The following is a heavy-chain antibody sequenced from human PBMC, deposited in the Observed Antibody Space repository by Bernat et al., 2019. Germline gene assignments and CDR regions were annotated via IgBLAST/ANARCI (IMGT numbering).Heavy chain of an antibody. CDR2: IYDSGST. V-gene: IGHV4-61*01. CDR3: ATADYYYDSGSFYTFDY. CDR1: GGSVSSGSYY. D-gene: IGHD3-10*01. J-gene: IGHJ4*02. Sequence: QVQLQESGPGLVKPSETLSLTCTVSGGSVSSGSYYWSWIRQPPGKGLEWIGYIYDSGSTNYNPSLKSRVTISVDTSKNQFSLRLSSVTAADTAVYYCATADYYYDSGSFYTFDYWAQGTLVTVSS.